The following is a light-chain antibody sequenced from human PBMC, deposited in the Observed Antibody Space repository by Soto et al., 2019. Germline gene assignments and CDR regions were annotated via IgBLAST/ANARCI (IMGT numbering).Light chain of an antibody. Sequence: DIQMTQSPSSLSSSVGDRVTITCRASQNIINYLNWYQQKPGKAPNLLIYAASSLQSGVPSRFSRSGSATDLTLTISSLQPEDFATYYFPQSHNHPRTFGQRTVVEIK. CDR1: QNIINY. CDR2: AAS. J-gene: IGKJ1*01. V-gene: IGKV1-39*01. CDR3: PQSHNHPRT.